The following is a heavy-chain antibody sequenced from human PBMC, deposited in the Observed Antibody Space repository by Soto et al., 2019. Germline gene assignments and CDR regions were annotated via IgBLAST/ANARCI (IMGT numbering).Heavy chain of an antibody. D-gene: IGHD3-22*01. CDR3: ARTYDSNGYANEFDA. CDR1: GRSITSYY. Sequence: QVVLQESGPGLVKPSETLSLTCSVSGRSITSYYWSWVPQPPGKGLEWIGYNYDNGITSQNPSLKSRATMSADTSQNQFSLKLTSVTGADTAVYYCARTYDSNGYANEFDAWGQGILVTVTS. V-gene: IGHV4-59*12. J-gene: IGHJ4*02. CDR2: NYDNGIT.